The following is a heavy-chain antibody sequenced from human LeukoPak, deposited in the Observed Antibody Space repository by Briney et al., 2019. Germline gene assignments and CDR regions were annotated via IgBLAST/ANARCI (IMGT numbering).Heavy chain of an antibody. J-gene: IGHJ2*01. CDR3: ARGHFWSGYFRELTHWFFDL. CDR2: IKHSGST. CDR1: GGSFSGYY. V-gene: IGHV4-34*01. D-gene: IGHD3-3*02. Sequence: SETLSLTCAVYGGSFSGYYWTWIRQPPGKGLEWIGEIKHSGSTNYNSSLKSRVTISVDASKNHFSLKLFSVTAADTAVYYCARGHFWSGYFRELTHWFFDLWGRGALVTVSS.